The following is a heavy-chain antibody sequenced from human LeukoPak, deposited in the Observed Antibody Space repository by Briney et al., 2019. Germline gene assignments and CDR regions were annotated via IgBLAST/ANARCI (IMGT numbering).Heavy chain of an antibody. CDR1: GGSISTYY. CDR3: ATEWLVNDAFDI. D-gene: IGHD6-19*01. Sequence: SETLSLTCTVSGGSISTYYWSWVRQPPGKGLEWIGYINYSGRTNANSSLKSRVAISVDTSKNQFSLRLSSVTAADTAVYYCATEWLVNDAFDIWGQGTMVTVSS. CDR2: INYSGRT. V-gene: IGHV4-59*01. J-gene: IGHJ3*02.